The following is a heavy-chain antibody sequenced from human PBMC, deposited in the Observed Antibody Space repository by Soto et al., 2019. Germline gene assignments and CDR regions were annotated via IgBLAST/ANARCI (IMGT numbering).Heavy chain of an antibody. D-gene: IGHD3-10*01. CDR3: ARRLITMVRGVITP. CDR2: INHSGST. V-gene: IGHV4-34*01. CDR1: GGSFSGYY. J-gene: IGHJ5*02. Sequence: SETLSLTCAVYGGSFSGYYWSWIRQPPGKGLEWIGEINHSGSTNYNPSLKSRVTISVDTSKNQFSLKLSSMTAADTAVYYCARRLITMVRGVITPWGQGTLVTVSS.